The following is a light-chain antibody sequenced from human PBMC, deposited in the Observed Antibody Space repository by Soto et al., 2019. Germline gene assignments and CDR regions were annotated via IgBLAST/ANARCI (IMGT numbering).Light chain of an antibody. Sequence: EIVLTQSPATLSLSPGEGATLSCRASQSVSSYLAWYQQKPGQAPRLLIYDASIRATGIPARFSGSGSGTDSTLTISSLEPEDFAVYYCQQRSNWPSTFGGGTKVDIK. J-gene: IGKJ4*01. CDR3: QQRSNWPST. CDR2: DAS. V-gene: IGKV3-11*01. CDR1: QSVSSY.